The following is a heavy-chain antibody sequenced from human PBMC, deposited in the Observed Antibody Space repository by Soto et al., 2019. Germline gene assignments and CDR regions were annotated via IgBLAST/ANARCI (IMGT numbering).Heavy chain of an antibody. CDR1: GGTFMSYA. Sequence: SVKVSFKASGGTFMSYAISWVRQAPGQGLEWMGGIIPIFGTANYAQKFQGRVTITADKSTSTAYMELSSLRSEDTAVYYCARGTTGTTRGYYYYYGMDVWGQGTTVTVSS. CDR3: ARGTTGTTRGYYYYYGMDV. CDR2: IIPIFGTA. V-gene: IGHV1-69*06. J-gene: IGHJ6*02. D-gene: IGHD1-1*01.